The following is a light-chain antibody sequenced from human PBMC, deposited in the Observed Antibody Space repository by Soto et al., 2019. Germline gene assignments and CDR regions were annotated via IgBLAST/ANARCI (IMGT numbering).Light chain of an antibody. CDR3: QQNDKWPRT. J-gene: IGKJ1*01. V-gene: IGKV3-15*01. CDR2: DAS. Sequence: EILMTQSPAIVSVSPGEGVTLSCRASQSIRSNLAWYQQKPGQSPRLLIYDASTRATGLPARFSGSGSGTDFPLTISSRQSEDFAIYYCQQNDKWPRTFGQGTKVHIK. CDR1: QSIRSN.